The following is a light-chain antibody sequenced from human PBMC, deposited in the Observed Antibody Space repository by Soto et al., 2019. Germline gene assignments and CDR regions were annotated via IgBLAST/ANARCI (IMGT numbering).Light chain of an antibody. CDR2: GSS. V-gene: IGKV3-20*01. Sequence: EIVLTQSPGTLYLSPGERATLSCRASQSFSCRYLAWYQQKPGQTPRLLIYGSSIRATGIPNRVSGSGSGTDFTLTISRLEPEDFAVYYCHQYGSSPRTFGKGTKVEI. CDR1: QSFSCRY. CDR3: HQYGSSPRT. J-gene: IGKJ1*01.